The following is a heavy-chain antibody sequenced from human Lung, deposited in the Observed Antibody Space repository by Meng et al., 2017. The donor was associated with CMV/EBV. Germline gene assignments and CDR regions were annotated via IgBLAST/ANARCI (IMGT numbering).Heavy chain of an antibody. CDR2: ISGSGTTI. CDR3: ARDVFDHDFWSGSIFDY. J-gene: IGHJ4*02. V-gene: IGHV3-11*01. Sequence: LTFPDYYMSWIRQAPGKVLGWISYISGSGTTIYYADSVKGRFTISRDNAKKSLSLQMNNLRAEDTAVYYCARDVFDHDFWSGSIFDYWGQGILVTVSS. D-gene: IGHD3-3*01. CDR1: LTFPDYY.